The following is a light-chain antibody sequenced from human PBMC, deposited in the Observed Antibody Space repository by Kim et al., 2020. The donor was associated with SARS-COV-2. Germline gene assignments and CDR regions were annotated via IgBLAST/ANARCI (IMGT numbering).Light chain of an antibody. Sequence: PGKRVTLSCRASKAIRTYLAWYQQTAGKARRLLIYDASIRDTGIPARFSGSGSGTDFTLTISILEPEDSAVYYCQHRNEWPPPATFGGGTKVDIK. J-gene: IGKJ4*01. CDR2: DAS. V-gene: IGKV3-11*01. CDR3: QHRNEWPPPAT. CDR1: KAIRTY.